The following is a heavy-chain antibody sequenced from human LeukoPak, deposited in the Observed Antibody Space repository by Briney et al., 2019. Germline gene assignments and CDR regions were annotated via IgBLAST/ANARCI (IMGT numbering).Heavy chain of an antibody. Sequence: GGSLRLSCAASGFTFSSYWMRWVRQAPGKGLVWVSRINSDGSSTSYADSVKGRFTISRDNAKNTLYLQMNSLRAEDTAVYYCARDQYYPYNWFDPWGQGTLVTVSS. V-gene: IGHV3-74*01. CDR1: GFTFSSYW. CDR3: ARDQYYPYNWFDP. D-gene: IGHD1-26*01. CDR2: INSDGSST. J-gene: IGHJ5*02.